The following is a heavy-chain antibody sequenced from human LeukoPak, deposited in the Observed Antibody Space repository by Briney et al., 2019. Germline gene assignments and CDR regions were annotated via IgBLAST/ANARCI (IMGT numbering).Heavy chain of an antibody. V-gene: IGHV3-30*18. J-gene: IGHJ6*02. CDR2: ISYDGSNK. D-gene: IGHD6-13*01. Sequence: GGSLRLSYAASGFTFSSYGMHWVRQAPGKGLEWVAVISYDGSNKYYADSVKGRFTISRDNSKNTLYLQMNSLRAEDTAVYYCANWYSSSWYVGYYYYGMDVWGQGTTVTVSS. CDR3: ANWYSSSWYVGYYYYGMDV. CDR1: GFTFSSYG.